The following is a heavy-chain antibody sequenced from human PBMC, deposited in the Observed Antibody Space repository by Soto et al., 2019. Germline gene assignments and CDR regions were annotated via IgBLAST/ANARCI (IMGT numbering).Heavy chain of an antibody. Sequence: QVQLVQTGAEVKKPGSSVKDSCKASGGTFSSYAISWVRQAPGQGLDWLRGIIPIFGTANYAQQFQGRVTIIADESTSKAYMEFSSLRSEDTAVYYCARKIPDPANVMVYEYYYYGMDVWGQGTTVTVYS. J-gene: IGHJ6*02. CDR3: ARKIPDPANVMVYEYYYYGMDV. CDR1: GGTFSSYA. V-gene: IGHV1-69*01. D-gene: IGHD2-8*01. CDR2: IIPIFGTA.